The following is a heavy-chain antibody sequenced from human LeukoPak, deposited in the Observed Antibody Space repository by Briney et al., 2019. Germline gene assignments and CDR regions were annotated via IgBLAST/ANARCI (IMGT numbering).Heavy chain of an antibody. V-gene: IGHV1-69*06. CDR3: ARAVSIAARPTIYYYYYMDV. D-gene: IGHD6-6*01. CDR2: IIPIFGTA. Sequence: ASVKVSCKASGGTFSSYAISWVRQAPGQGLEWMGGIIPIFGTANYAQKFQGRVTITADKSTSTAYMELSSLRSEDTAVYYCARAVSIAARPTIYYYYYMDVWGKGTTVTVSS. CDR1: GGTFSSYA. J-gene: IGHJ6*03.